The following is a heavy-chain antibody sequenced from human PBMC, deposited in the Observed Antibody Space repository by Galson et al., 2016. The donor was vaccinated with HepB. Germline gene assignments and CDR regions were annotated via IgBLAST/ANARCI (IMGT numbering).Heavy chain of an antibody. CDR2: FDAEEGEI. D-gene: IGHD6-13*01. CDR1: GYIFTNYG. Sequence: SVKVSCKASGYIFTNYGISWVRQAPGKGLEWMGGFDAEEGEIIYSQNFQARVTMTEDTSTDTAYMEVSSLRSDDAAVYYCAKDESSSLGDVFDVWGQGTMVIVSS. J-gene: IGHJ3*01. V-gene: IGHV1-24*01. CDR3: AKDESSSLGDVFDV.